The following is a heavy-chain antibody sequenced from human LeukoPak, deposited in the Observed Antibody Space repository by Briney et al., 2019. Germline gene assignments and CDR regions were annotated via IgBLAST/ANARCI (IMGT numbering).Heavy chain of an antibody. CDR1: GDSVSSNSGA. Sequence: SQTLSLTCAISGDSVSSNSGAWNWIRQSPSRGLEWLGRTYYRSKWYNDYAVSVKSRITINPDTSKNQFSLKLSSVTAADTAVYYCARGGDYSGSSYFDYWGQGTLVTVSS. V-gene: IGHV6-1*01. J-gene: IGHJ4*02. D-gene: IGHD1-26*01. CDR3: ARGGDYSGSSYFDY. CDR2: TYYRSKWYN.